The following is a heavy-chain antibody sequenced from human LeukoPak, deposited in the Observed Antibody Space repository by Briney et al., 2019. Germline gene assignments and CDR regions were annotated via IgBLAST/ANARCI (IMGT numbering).Heavy chain of an antibody. Sequence: SETLSLTCTVSGGSISSGGYYWSWIRQHPGKGLEWIGYIYYSGSTYYNPSLKRRVTISVDTSKNQFSLKLSSVTAADTAVYYCARAGESPMVRGVIGWFDPWGQGTLVTVSS. V-gene: IGHV4-31*03. CDR1: GGSISSGGYY. CDR2: IYYSGST. J-gene: IGHJ5*02. D-gene: IGHD3-10*01. CDR3: ARAGESPMVRGVIGWFDP.